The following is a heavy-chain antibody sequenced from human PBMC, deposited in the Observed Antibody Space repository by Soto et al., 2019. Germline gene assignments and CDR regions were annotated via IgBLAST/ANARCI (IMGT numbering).Heavy chain of an antibody. Sequence: ASVKVSCKASGYTFTSYDINWVRQATGQGLEWMGWMNPNSGNTGYAQKFQGRVTMTRNTSISTAYMELSNLRSEDTAVYYCARTRSAWSDFHYYSLDVWGQGTTVTVSS. CDR3: ARTRSAWSDFHYYSLDV. D-gene: IGHD1-26*01. V-gene: IGHV1-8*01. CDR1: GYTFTSYD. CDR2: MNPNSGNT. J-gene: IGHJ6*02.